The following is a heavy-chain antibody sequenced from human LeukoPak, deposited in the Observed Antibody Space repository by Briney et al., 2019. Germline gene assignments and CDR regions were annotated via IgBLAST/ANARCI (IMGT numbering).Heavy chain of an antibody. CDR3: ARALYYSSGYFFFDY. V-gene: IGHV4-39*01. Sequence: PSETLSLTCTVSGGSISSSSYYWGWIRQPPGKGLEWIGSMYYSGSTYYNPSLKSRVTISVDTSKNQFSLKLSSVTAADTAVYYCARALYYSSGYFFFDYWGQGILVTVSS. CDR1: GGSISSSSYY. CDR2: MYYSGST. D-gene: IGHD3-22*01. J-gene: IGHJ4*02.